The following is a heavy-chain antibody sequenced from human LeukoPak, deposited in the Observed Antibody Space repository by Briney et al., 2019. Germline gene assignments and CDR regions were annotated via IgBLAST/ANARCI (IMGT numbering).Heavy chain of an antibody. CDR2: IYPGDSDT. D-gene: IGHD6-6*01. Sequence: GESLKISWKGSGYSFTSYWSGWVRQMPWKGLEWMGIIYPGDSDTRYSPSFQGQVTISADKSISTAYLQWSSLKASDTAMYYCARRDSSSYFDYWGQGTLVTVSS. CDR3: ARRDSSSYFDY. J-gene: IGHJ4*02. CDR1: GYSFTSYW. V-gene: IGHV5-51*01.